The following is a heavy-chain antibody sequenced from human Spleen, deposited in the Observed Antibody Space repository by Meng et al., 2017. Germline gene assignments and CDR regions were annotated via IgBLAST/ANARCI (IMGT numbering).Heavy chain of an antibody. CDR1: GYNFPDYW. CDR2: IDPKRGDT. V-gene: IGHV1-2*06. J-gene: IGHJ4*02. Sequence: ASVKVSCKPSGYNFPDYWLHWVRRAPGQGLEWMGRIDPKRGDTHYAQRFQGRVTMTGDTTISTAYVELSGLRSDDTAMYYCARDEDISAAGKLFVDYWGQGTLVTVSS. CDR3: ARDEDISAAGKLFVDY. D-gene: IGHD6-13*01.